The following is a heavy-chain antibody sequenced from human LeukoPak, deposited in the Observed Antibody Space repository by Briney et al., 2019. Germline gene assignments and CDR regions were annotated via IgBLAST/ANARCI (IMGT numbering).Heavy chain of an antibody. V-gene: IGHV1-69*13. CDR2: IIPIFDTA. Sequence: SVKVSCKASGGTFSSYAISWVRQAPGQGLEWMGGIIPIFDTANYAQKFQGRVTITADESTSTAYMELSSLRSEDTAVYYCAGGGGDTSMVTCFDYWGQGTLVTVSS. CDR3: AGGGGDTSMVTCFDY. J-gene: IGHJ4*02. CDR1: GGTFSSYA. D-gene: IGHD5-18*01.